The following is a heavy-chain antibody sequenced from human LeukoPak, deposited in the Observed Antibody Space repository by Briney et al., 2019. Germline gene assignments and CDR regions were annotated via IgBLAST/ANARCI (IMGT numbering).Heavy chain of an antibody. V-gene: IGHV4-34*01. D-gene: IGHD3-22*01. CDR2: INHSGST. Sequence: SETLSLTCAVYGGSFSGYYWSWIRQPLGKGLGWIGEINHSGSTNYNPSLKSRVTISVDTSKNQFSLKLSSVTAADTAVYYCARVSYYDSSGNRGAFDYWGQGTLVTVSS. J-gene: IGHJ4*02. CDR1: GGSFSGYY. CDR3: ARVSYYDSSGNRGAFDY.